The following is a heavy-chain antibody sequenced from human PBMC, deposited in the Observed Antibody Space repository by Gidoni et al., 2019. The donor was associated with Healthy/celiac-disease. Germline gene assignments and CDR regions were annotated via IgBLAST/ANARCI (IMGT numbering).Heavy chain of an antibody. CDR1: GFSLSNARMG. J-gene: IGHJ4*02. D-gene: IGHD6-19*01. V-gene: IGHV2-26*01. CDR2: IFSNDEK. CDR3: ARASGWSYYFDY. Sequence: QVTLQESGPVLVQPTETLTLTCTVSGFSLSNARMGVSWIRQPPGKALEWLAHIFSNDEKSYSTSLKRRLTISKDTSKSQVVLTMTNMDPVDTATYYCARASGWSYYFDYWGQGTLVTVSS.